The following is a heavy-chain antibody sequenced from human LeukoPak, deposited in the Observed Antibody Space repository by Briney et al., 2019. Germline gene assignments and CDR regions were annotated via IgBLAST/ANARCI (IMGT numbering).Heavy chain of an antibody. D-gene: IGHD4-17*01. V-gene: IGHV3-73*01. CDR1: GFTFSGSA. CDR2: IRSKANNYAT. Sequence: GGSLRLSCAASGFTFSGSAMHWVRRASGKGLEWVGRIRSKANNYATSYAASVKGRFTISRDDSKNTAYLQMNSLKTEDTAVYYCTGYDFGDYASGYWGQGTLVTVAS. J-gene: IGHJ4*02. CDR3: TGYDFGDYASGY.